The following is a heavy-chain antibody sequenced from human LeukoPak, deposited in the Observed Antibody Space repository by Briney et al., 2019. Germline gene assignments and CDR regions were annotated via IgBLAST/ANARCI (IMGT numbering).Heavy chain of an antibody. D-gene: IGHD3-10*01. V-gene: IGHV4-34*01. Sequence: SETLSLTCAVYGGSFSGYYWSWIRQPPGKGLEWMGEINHSGSTNYNPSLKSRVAISVDTSKNQFSLKLSSVTAADTAVYYCARVAWFGELYWFDPWGQGTLVTVSS. CDR2: INHSGST. J-gene: IGHJ5*02. CDR1: GGSFSGYY. CDR3: ARVAWFGELYWFDP.